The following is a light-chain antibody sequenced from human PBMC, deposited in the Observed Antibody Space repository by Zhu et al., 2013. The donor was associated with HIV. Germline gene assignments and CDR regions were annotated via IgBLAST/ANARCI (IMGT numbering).Light chain of an antibody. CDR3: SSYTSGSTWV. J-gene: IGLJ3*02. Sequence: VLTQPPSVSVAPGQTAKIPCGGNNIGTNTVHWYRQKPGQAPVLVVYDDSDRPSGIPERFSGSKSGNTASLTISGLQAEDEADYYCSSYTSGSTWVFGGGTKLTVL. CDR2: DDS. V-gene: IGLV3-21*02. CDR1: NIGTNT.